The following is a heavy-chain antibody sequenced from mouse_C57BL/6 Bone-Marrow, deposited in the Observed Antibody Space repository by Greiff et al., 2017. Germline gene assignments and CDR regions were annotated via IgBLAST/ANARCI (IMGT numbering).Heavy chain of an antibody. D-gene: IGHD1-1*01. CDR1: GFNIQDDY. J-gene: IGHJ1*03. CDR3: TTFGYYYGLWYFDV. Sequence: VQLQQSGAELVRPGASVKLSCTASGFNIQDDYMHWVKQRPEQGLEWIGWIDPENGDTEYASKFQGKATITADTSSNTAYLQLSSLTSEDTAVYYCTTFGYYYGLWYFDVWGTGATVTVSS. V-gene: IGHV14-4*01. CDR2: IDPENGDT.